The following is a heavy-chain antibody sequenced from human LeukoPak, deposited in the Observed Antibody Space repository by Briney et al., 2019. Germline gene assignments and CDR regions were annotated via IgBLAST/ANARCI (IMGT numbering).Heavy chain of an antibody. Sequence: PSETLSLTCTVSGGSISTTNYYWAWIRQPPGKGLEWIGYIYTSGSTNYNPSHKSPVNISVDTSKNQFSLKLSSVTTADTAVYFCAKSIASAGTNSCYYMDVWGKGTTVTVSS. CDR1: GGSISTTNYY. V-gene: IGHV4-61*05. D-gene: IGHD6-13*01. J-gene: IGHJ6*03. CDR3: AKSIASAGTNSCYYMDV. CDR2: IYTSGST.